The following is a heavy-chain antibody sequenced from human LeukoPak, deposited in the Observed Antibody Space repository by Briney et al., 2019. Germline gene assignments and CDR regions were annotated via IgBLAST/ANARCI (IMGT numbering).Heavy chain of an antibody. J-gene: IGHJ4*02. V-gene: IGHV4-4*02. CDR1: GVSITSGNW. Sequence: SGTLSLTCGVSGVSITSGNWWSWVRQPPGKGLERIGEIYHSGSINYNPSLKSRVTISVDKSKNQFSLKLNSVTAADTAVYYCWHSGYESGLDYWGQGTLVTVSS. D-gene: IGHD5-12*01. CDR3: WHSGYESGLDY. CDR2: IYHSGSI.